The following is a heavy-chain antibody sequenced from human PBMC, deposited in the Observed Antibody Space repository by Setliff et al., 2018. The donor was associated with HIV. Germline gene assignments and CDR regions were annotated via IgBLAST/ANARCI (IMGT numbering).Heavy chain of an antibody. Sequence: PGESLKISCTASGFTFNSYGMHWVRQAPGKGLEWVAVIWNDGSDKYYGNSVKGRFTVSRDNPRKTLYLQMSSLRVEDTAVYYCATGHYDYWNGYSARGPLDYWGHGTLVTVSS. J-gene: IGHJ4*01. D-gene: IGHD3-16*01. CDR3: ATGHYDYWNGYSARGPLDY. CDR1: GFTFNSYG. CDR2: IWNDGSDK. V-gene: IGHV3-33*01.